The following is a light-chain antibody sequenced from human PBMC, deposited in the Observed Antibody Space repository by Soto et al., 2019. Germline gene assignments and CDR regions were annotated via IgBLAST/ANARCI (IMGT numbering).Light chain of an antibody. V-gene: IGLV1-40*01. Sequence: QSVLTQPPSVSGAPGQRLTISCAGTSSNIGAGFDVHWYQQLPGTAPKLLIYANDDRPPGVPDRFSGSTSGTSASLAITGLQAEDAADYYCQSYDNSLLAYVFGGGTKVTVL. CDR2: AND. CDR3: QSYDNSLLAYV. CDR1: SSNIGAGFD. J-gene: IGLJ2*01.